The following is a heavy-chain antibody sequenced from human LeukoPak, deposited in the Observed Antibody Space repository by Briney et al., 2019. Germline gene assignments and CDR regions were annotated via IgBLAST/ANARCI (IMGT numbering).Heavy chain of an antibody. D-gene: IGHD2-2*01. J-gene: IGHJ4*02. CDR1: GFTFNNYG. Sequence: GKSLRLSCAASGFTFNNYGMHWVRQAPGKGLEWVAVISYDGRNIHYPDSVKGRFTISRDISTDTLWLQMDSLRTEDTAVYYCAKGPLRGTAAATDYWGQGTLVTVSS. V-gene: IGHV3-30*18. CDR2: ISYDGRNI. CDR3: AKGPLRGTAAATDY.